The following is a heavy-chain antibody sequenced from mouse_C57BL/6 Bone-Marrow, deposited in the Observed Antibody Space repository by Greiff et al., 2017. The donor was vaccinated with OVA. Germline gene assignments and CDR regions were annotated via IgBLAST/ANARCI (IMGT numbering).Heavy chain of an antibody. Sequence: VKVVESGAELARPGASVKLSCKASGYTFTSYGISWVKQRTGQGLEWIGEIYPRSGNTYYNEKFKGKATLTADKSSSTAYMELRSLTSEDSAVYFCARWGYYGSSIDYGGQGTTLTVSS. CDR2: IYPRSGNT. CDR1: GYTFTSYG. CDR3: ARWGYYGSSIDY. J-gene: IGHJ2*01. D-gene: IGHD1-1*01. V-gene: IGHV1-81*01.